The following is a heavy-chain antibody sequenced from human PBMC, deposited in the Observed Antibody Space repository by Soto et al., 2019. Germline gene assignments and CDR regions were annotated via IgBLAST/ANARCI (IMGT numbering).Heavy chain of an antibody. CDR3: ARETTVTTSLSFDY. Sequence: EVQLVESGGGLVKPGGSLRLSCAASGFTFSSYSMNWVRQAPGKGLEWVSSISSSSSYIYYADSVKGRFTISRDNAKNSLYLQMNSLRAEDTAVYYCARETTVTTSLSFDYWGQGTLVTVSS. V-gene: IGHV3-21*01. CDR1: GFTFSSYS. J-gene: IGHJ4*02. CDR2: ISSSSSYI. D-gene: IGHD4-17*01.